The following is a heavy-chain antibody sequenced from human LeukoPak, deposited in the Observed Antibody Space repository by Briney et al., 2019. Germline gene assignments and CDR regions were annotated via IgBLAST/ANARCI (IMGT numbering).Heavy chain of an antibody. CDR2: VDPSDSYT. J-gene: IGHJ5*02. V-gene: IGHV5-10-1*01. CDR1: GYSFTSYW. CDR3: ARQVYNWFDP. Sequence: GESLKISCKGSGYSFTSYWISWVRQMPGKGLEWMGRVDPSDSYTNYSPSFQGHVTIPADKSISTAYLQWSSLKASDTAMYYCARQVYNWFDPWGQGTLVTVSS. D-gene: IGHD1-14*01.